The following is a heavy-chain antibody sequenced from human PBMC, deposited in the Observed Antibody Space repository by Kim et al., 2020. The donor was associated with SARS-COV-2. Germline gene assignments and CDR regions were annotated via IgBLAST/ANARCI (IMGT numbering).Heavy chain of an antibody. J-gene: IGHJ4*02. V-gene: IGHV3-30*04. Sequence: GGSLRLSCAASGFTFNIYAMHWVRQAPGKGLEWVGRLASEGRNKYYADSVKGRFTFSRDNSKNTLFLQMNSLRPDDTAIYYCARDMGSSYDTSGLKYPGYFDYWGQGTLVTVSS. CDR2: LASEGRNK. CDR1: GFTFNIYA. D-gene: IGHD3-22*01. CDR3: ARDMGSSYDTSGLKYPGYFDY.